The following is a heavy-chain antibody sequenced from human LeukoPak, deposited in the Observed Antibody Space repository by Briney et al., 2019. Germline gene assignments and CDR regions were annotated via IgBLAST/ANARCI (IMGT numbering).Heavy chain of an antibody. J-gene: IGHJ4*02. CDR1: GGSISSN. V-gene: IGHV4-39*07. CDR2: IYYSGST. Sequence: SETLSLTCTVSGGSISSNWGWIRQPPGKGLEWIGNIYYSGSTYYNPSLKSRLTISVDTSKNQFSLKLSSVTAADTAVYYCAREYDSSGTRVFDYWGQGTLVTVSS. D-gene: IGHD3-22*01. CDR3: AREYDSSGTRVFDY.